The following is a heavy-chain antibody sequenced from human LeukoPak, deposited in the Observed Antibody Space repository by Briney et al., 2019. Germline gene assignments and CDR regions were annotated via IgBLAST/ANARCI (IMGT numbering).Heavy chain of an antibody. J-gene: IGHJ1*01. V-gene: IGHV4-59*12. Sequence: PSETLSLTCTVSGGSIRSYYWSWIRQPPGKGLEWIGYIYYSGSTNYNPSLKSRVSISVDTSKNQFSLKLSSVTAADTAVYYCARDKHRGQGTLVTVSS. CDR3: ARDKH. CDR2: IYYSGST. CDR1: GGSIRSYY.